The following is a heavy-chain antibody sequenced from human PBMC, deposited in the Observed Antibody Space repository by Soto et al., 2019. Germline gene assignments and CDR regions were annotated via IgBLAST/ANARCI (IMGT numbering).Heavy chain of an antibody. CDR2: IHTSGST. CDR3: ARANDLSPSE. CDR1: GGSLSTYY. Sequence: SETLSLTCAVSGGSLSTYYWSWIRQPAGKGLEWIGRIHTSGSTNYNPSLKSRVTMSVDTSKNQFSLKLSSVTAADTAVYYCARANDLSPSEWGQGTLVTVSS. J-gene: IGHJ4*02. V-gene: IGHV4-4*07.